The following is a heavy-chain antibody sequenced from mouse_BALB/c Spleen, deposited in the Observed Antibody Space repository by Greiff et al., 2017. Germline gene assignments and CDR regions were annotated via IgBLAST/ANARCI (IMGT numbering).Heavy chain of an antibody. Sequence: QVQLQQSGAELARPGASVKLSCKASGYTFTSYWMQWVKQRPGQGLEWIGAIYPGDGDTRYTQKFKGKATLTADKSSSTAYMQLSSLASEDSAVYYCARSYDGYLSWFAYRGQGTLVTVSA. CDR3: ARSYDGYLSWFAY. CDR2: IYPGDGDT. V-gene: IGHV1-87*01. CDR1: GYTFTSYW. J-gene: IGHJ3*01. D-gene: IGHD2-3*01.